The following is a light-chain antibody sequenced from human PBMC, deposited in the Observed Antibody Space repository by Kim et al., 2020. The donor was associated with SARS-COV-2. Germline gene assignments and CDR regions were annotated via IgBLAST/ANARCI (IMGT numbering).Light chain of an antibody. J-gene: IGKJ1*01. V-gene: IGKV1-5*03. CDR3: QQYRSYPRT. CDR1: QNIISW. Sequence: DIQMTQSPSTLSESVGDRVTITCRASQNIISWMAWYQQKAGKAPKLLIYKGSILENGVPSRFSGSGSGTEFTLTISSLQPDDYAIYHCQQYRSYPRTFGQGTKVDIK. CDR2: KGS.